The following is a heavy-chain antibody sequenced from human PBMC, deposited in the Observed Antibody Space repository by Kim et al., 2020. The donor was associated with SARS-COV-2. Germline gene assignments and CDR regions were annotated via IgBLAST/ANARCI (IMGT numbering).Heavy chain of an antibody. CDR2: INGGDGFT. V-gene: IGHV1-3*01. CDR1: GYSFTTYG. CDR3: ARGGLDSSAWAHDY. D-gene: IGHD6-19*01. J-gene: IGHJ4*02. Sequence: ASVKVSCKASGYSFTTYGIHLFRQAPGQGLEWMGWINGGDGFTRYSQNFQARLSFIRDTSATTVFMELSSLRSEDTALYYCARGGLDSSAWAHDYWGQGTPVNVSS.